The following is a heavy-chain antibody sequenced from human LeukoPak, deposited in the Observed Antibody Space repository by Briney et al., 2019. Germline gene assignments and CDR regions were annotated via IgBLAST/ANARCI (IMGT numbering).Heavy chain of an antibody. Sequence: GESLKISCEGSGSSFSIYWIAWVRRMPGKGLEWMGITYLGDSDTRYSPSFQGQVTISADKSISTAYLQWSSLKASDTAMYYCARSGSSDSHFDYWGQGTLVTVSS. CDR3: ARSGSSDSHFDY. V-gene: IGHV5-51*01. CDR2: TYLGDSDT. D-gene: IGHD1-26*01. CDR1: GSSFSIYW. J-gene: IGHJ4*02.